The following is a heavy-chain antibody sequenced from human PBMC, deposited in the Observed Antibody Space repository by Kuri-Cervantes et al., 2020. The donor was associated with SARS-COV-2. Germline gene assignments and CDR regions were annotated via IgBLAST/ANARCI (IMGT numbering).Heavy chain of an antibody. D-gene: IGHD2-2*02. CDR3: ARRCSSTSCYNPSKSFDY. CDR1: GGSISSSSYY. Sequence: SETLSLTCTVSGGSISSSSYYWGWIRQPPGKGLEWIGSTYYSGSTYYNPSLKSRVTISVDTSKNQFSLKLSSVTAADTAVYYCARRCSSTSCYNPSKSFDYWGQGTLVTVSS. CDR2: TYYSGST. V-gene: IGHV4-39*01. J-gene: IGHJ4*02.